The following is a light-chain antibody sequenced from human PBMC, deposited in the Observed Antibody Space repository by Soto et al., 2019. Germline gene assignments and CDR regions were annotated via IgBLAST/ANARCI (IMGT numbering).Light chain of an antibody. J-gene: IGLJ1*01. V-gene: IGLV2-8*01. Sequence: QSALTQPPSASGSPGQSVTISCTGTSSDVGGYNYVSWYQQHPGKAPKLMTYEVSKRPSGVPDRFSGSKSGNTASLTVSGLQAEDEADYYCSSYAGSNNVFGTGTKLTVL. CDR1: SSDVGGYNY. CDR2: EVS. CDR3: SSYAGSNNV.